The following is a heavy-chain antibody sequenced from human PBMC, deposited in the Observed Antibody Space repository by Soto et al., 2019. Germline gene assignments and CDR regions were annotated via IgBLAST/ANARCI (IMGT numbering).Heavy chain of an antibody. CDR2: IYYSGST. CDR1: GGSISSGGYY. J-gene: IGHJ4*02. D-gene: IGHD5-12*01. Sequence: PSETLSLTCTVSGGSISSGGYYWSWIRQHPGKGLEWIGYIYYSGSTYYNPSLKSRVTISVDTSKNQFSLKLSSVTAADTAVYYCARDGDGYKRQRYFDYWGQGTLVTVSS. V-gene: IGHV4-31*03. CDR3: ARDGDGYKRQRYFDY.